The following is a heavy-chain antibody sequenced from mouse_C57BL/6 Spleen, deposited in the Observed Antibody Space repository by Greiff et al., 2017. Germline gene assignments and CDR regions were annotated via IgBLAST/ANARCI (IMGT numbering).Heavy chain of an antibody. J-gene: IGHJ1*03. CDR2: FHPYNDDT. V-gene: IGHV1-47*01. CDR3: ARAYYSNCWYFDV. CDR1: GYTFTTYP. D-gene: IGHD2-5*01. Sequence: VQLQESGAELVKPGASVKMSCKASGYTFTTYPIEWMKQNHGKSLEWIGNFHPYNDDTKYNDKFKGKATLTVEKSSGTVYCELRRLTSEDSVVYFCARAYYSNCWYFDVWGTGTPVTAFS.